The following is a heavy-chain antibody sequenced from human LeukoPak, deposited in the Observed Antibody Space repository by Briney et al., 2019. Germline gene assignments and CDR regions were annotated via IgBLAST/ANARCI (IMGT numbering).Heavy chain of an antibody. D-gene: IGHD2-15*01. J-gene: IGHJ4*02. Sequence: GGSLRLSCAASGFTVNSNFMTWVRQAPGKGLEWVSVIQTGGRTYYADSVRGRFTISRDTSENTLYLQMNSLIVEDSAVYFCARGRVDLSYFDSWGQGTLVTVSS. CDR2: IQTGGRT. CDR1: GFTVNSNF. CDR3: ARGRVDLSYFDS. V-gene: IGHV3-66*01.